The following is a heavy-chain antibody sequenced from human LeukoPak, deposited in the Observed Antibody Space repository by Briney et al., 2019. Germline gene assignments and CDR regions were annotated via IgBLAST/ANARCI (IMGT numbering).Heavy chain of an antibody. J-gene: IGHJ4*02. CDR3: AKDMRYYYDSSGPSADY. D-gene: IGHD3-22*01. CDR2: ISRNSGSI. Sequence: GGSLRLSCAASGFTFADYAMHWVRQAPGKGLEWVSGISRNSGSIGYADSVKGRFTISRDNAKNSLYLQMNSLRAEDTALYYCAKDMRYYYDSSGPSADYWGQGTLVTVSS. CDR1: GFTFADYA. V-gene: IGHV3-9*01.